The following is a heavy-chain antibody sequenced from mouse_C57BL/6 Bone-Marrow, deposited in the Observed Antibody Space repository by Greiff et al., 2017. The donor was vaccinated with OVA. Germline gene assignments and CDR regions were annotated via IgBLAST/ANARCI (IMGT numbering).Heavy chain of an antibody. Sequence: VQLQQPGAELVRPGSSVKLSCKASGYTFTSYWMDWVKQRPGQGLEWIGNIYPSDSETHYNQKFKDKATLTVDKSSSTAYMQLSSLTSEDSAVYDCARYDGYWFAYWGQGTLVTVSA. V-gene: IGHV1-61*01. J-gene: IGHJ3*01. CDR3: ARYDGYWFAY. CDR2: IYPSDSET. D-gene: IGHD2-3*01. CDR1: GYTFTSYW.